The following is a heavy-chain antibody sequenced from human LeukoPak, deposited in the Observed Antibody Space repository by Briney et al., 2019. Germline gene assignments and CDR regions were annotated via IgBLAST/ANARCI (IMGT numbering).Heavy chain of an antibody. CDR1: GFTFSSYA. V-gene: IGHV3-53*01. CDR3: ARDGGYYGDYSL. J-gene: IGHJ4*02. D-gene: IGHD4-17*01. Sequence: PGGSLRLSCAASGFTFSSYAMSWVRQAPGKGLEWVSVIYSGGSTYYADSVKGRFTISRDNSKNTLYLQMNSLRAEDTVVYYCARDGGYYGDYSLWGQGTLVTVSS. CDR2: IYSGGST.